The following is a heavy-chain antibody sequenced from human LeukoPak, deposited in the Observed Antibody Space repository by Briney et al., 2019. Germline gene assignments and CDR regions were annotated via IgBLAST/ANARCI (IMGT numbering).Heavy chain of an antibody. CDR2: MNPNSGNT. V-gene: IGHV1-8*01. CDR1: GYIFTSYD. Sequence: ASVKVSCTASGYIFTSYDMNWVRQATGQGLEWMGWMNPNSGNTGYAQKFQGRVTMTRNTSISTAYMELSRLRSEDTAVYYCARATYGSGSYYNGMGYWGQGTLVTVSS. D-gene: IGHD3-10*01. J-gene: IGHJ4*02. CDR3: ARATYGSGSYYNGMGY.